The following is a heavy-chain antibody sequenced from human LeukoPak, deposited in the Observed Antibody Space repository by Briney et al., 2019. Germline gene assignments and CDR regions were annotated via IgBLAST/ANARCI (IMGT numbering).Heavy chain of an antibody. V-gene: IGHV3-11*05. D-gene: IGHD6-13*01. Sequence: GGSLRLSCAASGFTFSDYYMSWIRQAPRKGLEWVSYISSSSSYTNYADSVKGRFTISRDNAKNSLYLQMNSLRAEDTAVYYCARALGTEAAGAFDIWGQGTMVTVSS. J-gene: IGHJ3*02. CDR1: GFTFSDYY. CDR3: ARALGTEAAGAFDI. CDR2: ISSSSSYT.